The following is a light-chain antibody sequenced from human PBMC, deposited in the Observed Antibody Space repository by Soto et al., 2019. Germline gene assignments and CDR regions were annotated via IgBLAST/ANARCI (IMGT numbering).Light chain of an antibody. J-gene: IGKJ2*02. CDR3: KQKGT. CDR1: QSISSW. Sequence: DIQMTQSPSTLSASVGDRVTITCRASQSISSWLAWYQQKPGKAPKLLIYKASSLESGVPSRFGGSGSGTEFTLTISSLQPDDFATYYCKQKGTFGQGTKLEIK. V-gene: IGKV1-5*03. CDR2: KAS.